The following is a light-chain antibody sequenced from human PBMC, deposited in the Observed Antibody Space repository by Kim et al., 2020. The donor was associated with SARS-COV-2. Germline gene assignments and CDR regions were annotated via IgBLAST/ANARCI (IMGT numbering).Light chain of an antibody. Sequence: EIVLTQSPATLSLSPGERATLSCRTSQSVGSYLAWYQQRPGQAPRLLIYDASNRATGIPARFSGSGSGTDFTLTINSLEPEDFAVYYCQQRANWHTVTFGGGTKVEIK. CDR1: QSVGSY. J-gene: IGKJ4*01. V-gene: IGKV3-11*01. CDR3: QQRANWHTVT. CDR2: DAS.